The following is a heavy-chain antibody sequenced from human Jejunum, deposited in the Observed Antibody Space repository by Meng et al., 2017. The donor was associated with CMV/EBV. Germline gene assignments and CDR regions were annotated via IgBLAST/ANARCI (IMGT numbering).Heavy chain of an antibody. CDR1: GFTFNIYA. J-gene: IGHJ4*02. V-gene: IGHV3-23*01. D-gene: IGHD3-10*01. CDR2: ISASGYST. Sequence: EVQLLESGGGWVQPGXALRSSCAASGFTFNIYALTWVRQAPGKGLEWVSRISASGYSTYYADSVQGRFTISRDNSKNTVYLQMNSLRAEDTAVYYCAKDPYGSGSYPPDYWGQGTLVTVSS. CDR3: AKDPYGSGSYPPDY.